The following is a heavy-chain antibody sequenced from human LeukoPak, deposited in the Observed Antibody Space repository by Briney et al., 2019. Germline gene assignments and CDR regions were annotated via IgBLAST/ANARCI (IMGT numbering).Heavy chain of an antibody. D-gene: IGHD1-20*01. CDR1: GGSINSYY. CDR3: ARGSSYIWNVFDY. Sequence: SDTLSLTCTVSGGSINSYYWTWIRQPAEKGLEWIGRSYASGSTNYNPSLKSRVTMSVDTSKSQLSLKLSSVTAADTAVYYCARGSSYIWNVFDYWGQGTLVTVSS. V-gene: IGHV4-4*07. CDR2: SYASGST. J-gene: IGHJ4*02.